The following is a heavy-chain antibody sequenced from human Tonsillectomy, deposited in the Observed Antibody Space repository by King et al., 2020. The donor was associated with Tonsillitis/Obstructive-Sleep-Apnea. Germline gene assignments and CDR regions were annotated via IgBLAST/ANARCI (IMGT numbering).Heavy chain of an antibody. CDR3: AHKVRPWSYHFEN. CDR2: SNWNDDN. J-gene: IGHJ4*02. CDR1: GCSLNANGVS. V-gene: IGHV2-5*01. D-gene: IGHD2-2*01. Sequence: TLKESGPTVVRPTQTLTLTCTFSGCSLNANGVSVGWIRQPPVKTLEWLALSNWNDDNPYRTSLNSRLTITKDTSKNQVVLTMTNVDPVDTATYYCAHKVRPWSYHFENWGPGIPVIVSA.